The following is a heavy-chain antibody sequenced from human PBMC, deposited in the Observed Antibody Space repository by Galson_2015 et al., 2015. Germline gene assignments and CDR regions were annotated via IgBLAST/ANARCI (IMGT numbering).Heavy chain of an antibody. D-gene: IGHD6-13*01. CDR3: AKGHSSWYPFDY. Sequence: SLRLSCAASGFSFSSCAMNWVRQAPGKGLEWVSSISGSGSGIYYADSVRGRFTISRDNSKNTLYLQVNSLRDGGTAVYYCAKGHSSWYPFDYWGQGTLVTVSS. V-gene: IGHV3-23*01. J-gene: IGHJ4*02. CDR2: ISGSGSGI. CDR1: GFSFSSCA.